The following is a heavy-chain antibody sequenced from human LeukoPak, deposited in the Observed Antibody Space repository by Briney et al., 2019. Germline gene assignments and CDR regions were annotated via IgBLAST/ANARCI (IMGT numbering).Heavy chain of an antibody. CDR3: ARHKPYYGSGSPLDY. CDR1: GGSISSYY. D-gene: IGHD3-10*01. J-gene: IGHJ4*02. Sequence: SETLSLTCTVSGGSISSYYWSWIRQPPGKGLEWIGYIYYSGSTNYNPSLKSRVTISVDTSKNQFSLKLSSVTAADTAVYYCARHKPYYGSGSPLDYWGQGTLVTVSS. V-gene: IGHV4-59*08. CDR2: IYYSGST.